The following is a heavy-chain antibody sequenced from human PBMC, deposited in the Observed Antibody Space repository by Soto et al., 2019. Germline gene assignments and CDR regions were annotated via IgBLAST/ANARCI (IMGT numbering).Heavy chain of an antibody. CDR1: GFTFSSYT. J-gene: IGHJ5*02. CDR3: ARDRLTDNWFDP. V-gene: IGHV3-30-3*01. Sequence: QVQLVESGGGVVQPGRSLRLSCAASGFTFSSYTMHWVRQAPGKGLEWVAVISYDGSNKDYAASVKGRFTISRDDSKNPLYLQMNSLRAEDTAVYYCARDRLTDNWFDPWGQGTLVTVSS. CDR2: ISYDGSNK. D-gene: IGHD6-6*01.